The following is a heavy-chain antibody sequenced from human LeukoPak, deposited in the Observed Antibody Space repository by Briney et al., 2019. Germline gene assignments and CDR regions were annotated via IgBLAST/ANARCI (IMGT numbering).Heavy chain of an antibody. CDR2: INHSGST. J-gene: IGHJ4*02. Sequence: PSETLSLTCAVYGGSFSGYYWSWIRQPPEKGLEWIGEINHSGSTNCNPSLKSRVTISVDTSKNQFSLKLSSVTAADTAVYYCARSWRIAARPKSLDYWGQGTLVTVSS. CDR1: GGSFSGYY. CDR3: ARSWRIAARPKSLDY. D-gene: IGHD6-6*01. V-gene: IGHV4-34*01.